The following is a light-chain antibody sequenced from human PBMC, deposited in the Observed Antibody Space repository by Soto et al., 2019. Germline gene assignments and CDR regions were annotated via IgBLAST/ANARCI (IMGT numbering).Light chain of an antibody. V-gene: IGKV3-15*01. CDR2: GAS. J-gene: IGKJ4*01. CDR3: QQYNNWPLT. Sequence: DIVKTKSPATLSVLTGERATLSCRASQSVSSNLAWYQQKPGQAPRLLVYGASTRATGIPARFSGSGSGTEFTLTISSLQSEDFAVYYCQQYNNWPLTFGGGTKVDIK. CDR1: QSVSSN.